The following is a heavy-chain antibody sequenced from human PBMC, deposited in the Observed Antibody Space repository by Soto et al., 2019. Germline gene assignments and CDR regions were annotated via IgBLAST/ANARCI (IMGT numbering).Heavy chain of an antibody. CDR3: PISSGWYGAGPFVS. D-gene: IGHD6-19*01. Sequence: SQALSLTGASSGDSVASNSAAWNWIRQSPSRGLEWLGRTYYRSKWYNDYAVSVKSRITINPDTSKNQFSLQLNSVTPDDTAVYYCPISSGWYGAGPFVSSGQRHL. J-gene: IGHJ4*02. CDR1: GDSVASNSAA. V-gene: IGHV6-1*01. CDR2: TYYRSKWYN.